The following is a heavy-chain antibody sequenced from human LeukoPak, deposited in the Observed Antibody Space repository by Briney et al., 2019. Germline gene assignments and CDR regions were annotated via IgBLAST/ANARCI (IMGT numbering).Heavy chain of an antibody. J-gene: IGHJ6*03. CDR1: GFTFTSSA. V-gene: IGHV1-58*02. CDR3: ATGRYSSYYYYMDV. D-gene: IGHD6-13*01. CDR2: IVVGSGNT. Sequence: ASVTVSCKASGFTFTSSAMQWVRQARGQRLEWIGWIVVGSGNTNYAQKFQERVAITRDMSTSTAYMELSSLRSEDTAVYYCATGRYSSYYYYMDVWGKGTTVTVSS.